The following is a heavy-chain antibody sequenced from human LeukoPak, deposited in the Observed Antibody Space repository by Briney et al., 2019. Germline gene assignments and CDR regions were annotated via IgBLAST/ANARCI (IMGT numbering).Heavy chain of an antibody. J-gene: IGHJ4*02. Sequence: GSLRLSCAASGFLFSRYWMSWVRQAPGKGLEWVANIKQDGSEKYYVDSVKGRFTISRDNAKNSLYLQMNSLRAEDTAVYLCPRDRYCSGGSCYKDPPDYWGRGTLVTVSP. CDR3: PRDRYCSGGSCYKDPPDY. D-gene: IGHD2-15*01. V-gene: IGHV3-7*04. CDR2: IKQDGSEK. CDR1: GFLFSRYW.